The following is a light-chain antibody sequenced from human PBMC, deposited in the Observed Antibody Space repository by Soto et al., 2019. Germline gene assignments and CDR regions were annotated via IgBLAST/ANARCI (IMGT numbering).Light chain of an antibody. CDR3: QQSYSTPFT. CDR1: QSFSSY. CDR2: AAS. J-gene: IGKJ2*01. V-gene: IGKV1-39*01. Sequence: DIQMTQSPSSLSASVGGRVTITCRASQSFSSYLNWYQQKPGKAPKLLIYAASSLQSGVPSRFSGSGSGTDFTLIISSLQPEDFATYYCQQSYSTPFTFGQGTKLEIK.